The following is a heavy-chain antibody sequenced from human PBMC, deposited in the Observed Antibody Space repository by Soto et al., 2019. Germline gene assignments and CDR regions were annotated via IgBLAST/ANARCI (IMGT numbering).Heavy chain of an antibody. CDR1: GYTFTSYA. J-gene: IGHJ5*02. V-gene: IGHV1-3*01. CDR3: ARQGRIVVVNWFDP. CDR2: INAGNGNT. Sequence: SVKVSCKASGYTFTSYAMHWVRQAPGQRLEWMGWINAGNGNTKYSQKFQGRVTITRDTSASTAYMELSSLRSEDTAVYCCARQGRIVVVNWFDPWGQGTLVTVSS. D-gene: IGHD2-21*01.